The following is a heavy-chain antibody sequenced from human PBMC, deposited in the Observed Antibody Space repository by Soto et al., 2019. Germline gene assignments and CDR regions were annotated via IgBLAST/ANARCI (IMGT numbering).Heavy chain of an antibody. D-gene: IGHD3-22*01. Sequence: SETLSLTCTVSGGSVSSGSYYWSWIRQPPGKGLEWIGYIYYSGSTNYNPSLKSRVTISVDTSKNQFSLKLSSVTAADTAVYYCARGESSYYYDSSGYYRHLDYWGQGILVTVSS. CDR3: ARGESSYYYDSSGYYRHLDY. V-gene: IGHV4-61*01. J-gene: IGHJ4*02. CDR1: GGSVSSGSYY. CDR2: IYYSGST.